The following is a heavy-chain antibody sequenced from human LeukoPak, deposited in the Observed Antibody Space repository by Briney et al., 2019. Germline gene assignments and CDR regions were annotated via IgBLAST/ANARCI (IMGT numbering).Heavy chain of an antibody. J-gene: IGHJ4*02. Sequence: SETLSLTCTVSGGSISSYYWSWIRQPPGKGLEWIGYIYYSGSTSYNPSLKSRVSISVDTSKDQFSLKMTSVTAADTAVYFCAKGRYLLRNTFFDSWGQGSLVTVSS. D-gene: IGHD1-26*01. CDR2: IYYSGST. CDR3: AKGRYLLRNTFFDS. CDR1: GGSISSYY. V-gene: IGHV4-59*04.